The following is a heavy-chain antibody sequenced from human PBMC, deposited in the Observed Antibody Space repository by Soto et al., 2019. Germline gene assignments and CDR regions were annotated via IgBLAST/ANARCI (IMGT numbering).Heavy chain of an antibody. J-gene: IGHJ1*01. CDR2: ISSHNHNT. D-gene: IGHD2-15*01. Sequence: GASVKVSCKASGYSFTSYGFSWVRQAPGLGPEWMGWISSHNHNTKYAQKLQDRVTMTTDTSTSTAYMELRSLRSDDTAVYYCARDIVFEDCSGNLPGYWGQGTLVTVSS. CDR1: GYSFTSYG. CDR3: ARDIVFEDCSGNLPGY. V-gene: IGHV1-18*01.